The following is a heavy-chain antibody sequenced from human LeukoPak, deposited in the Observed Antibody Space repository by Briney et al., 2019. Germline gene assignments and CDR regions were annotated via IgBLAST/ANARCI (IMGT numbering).Heavy chain of an antibody. J-gene: IGHJ6*02. CDR2: IIPIFGTA. Sequence: SVTVSCKASGGTFSSYAISWVRQAPGQGLEWMGGIIPIFGTANYAQKFQGRVTITADESTSTAYMELSSLRSEDTAVYYCARVRTIAARPPYYYGMDVWGQGTTVTVSS. CDR3: ARVRTIAARPPYYYGMDV. CDR1: GGTFSSYA. D-gene: IGHD6-6*01. V-gene: IGHV1-69*13.